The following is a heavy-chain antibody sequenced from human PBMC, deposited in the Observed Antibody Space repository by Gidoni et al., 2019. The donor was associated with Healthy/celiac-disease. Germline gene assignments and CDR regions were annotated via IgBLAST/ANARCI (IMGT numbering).Heavy chain of an antibody. D-gene: IGHD3-16*02. CDR3: ANSPRTYDYVWGSYRYLVDY. CDR1: GFTFRSYD. CDR2: ISGSGGST. Sequence: EVQLLESGGGLVQPGGSLRLSCAASGFTFRSYDMSWVRQAQGKGLEWVSAISGSGGSTYYADSVKGRFTISRDNSKNTLYLQMNSLRAEDTAVYYCANSPRTYDYVWGSYRYLVDYWGQGTLVTVSS. V-gene: IGHV3-23*01. J-gene: IGHJ4*02.